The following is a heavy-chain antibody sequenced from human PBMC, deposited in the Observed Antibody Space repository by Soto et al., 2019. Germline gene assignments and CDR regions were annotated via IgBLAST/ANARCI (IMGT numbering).Heavy chain of an antibody. CDR1: GYSFTSYG. CDR3: ARDWGTWTLAVAGP. CDR2: ISAYNGNT. J-gene: IGHJ5*02. V-gene: IGHV1-18*01. D-gene: IGHD6-19*01. Sequence: GASVKVSCKASGYSFTSYGLSWVRQAPGQGLEWMGWISAYNGNTKYAQKFQDRVTMATVTSTATAYMELRSLRPDDTAVYYCARDWGTWTLAVAGPWGQGTLVTVSS.